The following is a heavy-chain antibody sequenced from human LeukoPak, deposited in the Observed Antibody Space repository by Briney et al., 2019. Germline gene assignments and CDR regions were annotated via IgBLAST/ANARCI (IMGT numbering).Heavy chain of an antibody. CDR3: ARHDTAWNPKM. D-gene: IGHD1-1*01. CDR1: GYSISSGYY. Sequence: SETLSLTCAVSGYSISSGYYWGWIRPPPGKGLEWIGSIYHSGSTYYNPSLKSRVTISVDTSKNQFSLKLSSVTAADTAVYYCARHDTAWNPKMWGQGTLVTVSS. CDR2: IYHSGST. J-gene: IGHJ4*02. V-gene: IGHV4-38-2*01.